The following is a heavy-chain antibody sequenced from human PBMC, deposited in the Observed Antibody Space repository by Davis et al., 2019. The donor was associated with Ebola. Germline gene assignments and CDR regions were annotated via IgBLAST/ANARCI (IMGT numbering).Heavy chain of an antibody. CDR3: AREAGSRELLFQLMDV. CDR2: ISAYNGNT. J-gene: IGHJ6*02. Sequence: ASVKVSCKASGYTFTSYGISWVRQAPGQGLEWMGWISAYNGNTSYAQKFQGRVTMTRDTSTSTVYMELSSLRSEDTAVYYCAREAGSRELLFQLMDVWGQGTTVTVSS. V-gene: IGHV1-18*01. D-gene: IGHD2-21*01. CDR1: GYTFTSYG.